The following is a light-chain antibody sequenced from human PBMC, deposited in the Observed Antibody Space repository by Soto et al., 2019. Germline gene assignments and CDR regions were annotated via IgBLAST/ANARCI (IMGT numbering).Light chain of an antibody. CDR1: QSVSSTN. Sequence: EIVLTQSPDTLSLSPGERATLSCRASQSVSSTNLAWYQQRPGQAPRLLIYDASNRATGIPARFSGSGSGTDFTLTISSLEPEDFAVYYCQQRSNWITFGQGTRLEIK. CDR3: QQRSNWIT. V-gene: IGKV3D-20*02. J-gene: IGKJ5*01. CDR2: DAS.